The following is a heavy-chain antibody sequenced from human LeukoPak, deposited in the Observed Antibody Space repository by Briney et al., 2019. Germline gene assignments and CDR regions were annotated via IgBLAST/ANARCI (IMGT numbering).Heavy chain of an antibody. CDR3: ATIHPHTWHY. Sequence: GASVKVSCKVSGYTLTELSIHWVRQAPGRGLEWMGGFDPEDGETIYAQKFQGRVTMTEDTSTDTAYMELSSLRSEDTAVYYCATIHPHTWHYWGQGTLVTVSS. CDR1: GYTLTELS. CDR2: FDPEDGET. D-gene: IGHD5-18*01. J-gene: IGHJ4*02. V-gene: IGHV1-24*01.